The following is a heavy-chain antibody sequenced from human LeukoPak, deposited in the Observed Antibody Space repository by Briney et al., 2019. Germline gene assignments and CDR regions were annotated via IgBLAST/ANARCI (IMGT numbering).Heavy chain of an antibody. CDR2: VNWNGGSA. CDR1: GFTFDDYG. CDR3: ARDPLDYVWGSYLSPPDY. V-gene: IGHV3-20*04. D-gene: IGHD3-16*02. J-gene: IGHJ4*02. Sequence: GGSLRLSCAASGFTFDDYGMSWVRQTPGKGLEWVSGVNWNGGSAAYADSVKGRFTISRDNAKNSLYLQMNSLRAEDTAVYYCARDPLDYVWGSYLSPPDYWGQGTLVTVSS.